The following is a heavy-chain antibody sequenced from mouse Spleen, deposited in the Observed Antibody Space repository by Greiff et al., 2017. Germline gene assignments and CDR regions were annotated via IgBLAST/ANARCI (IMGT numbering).Heavy chain of an antibody. CDR3: ARYRYGTYWYFDV. CDR2: IYPGDGDS. Sequence: SGAELARPGASVKLSCKASGYTFSSYWIQWVKQRPGQGLEWIGAIYPGDGDSRYSQKFKGKATLTADKSSSTAYMQLSSLAPEDSAVYYCARYRYGTYWYFDVWGAGTTVTVSS. V-gene: IGHV1-87*01. CDR1: GYTFSSYW. D-gene: IGHD2-1*01. J-gene: IGHJ1*01.